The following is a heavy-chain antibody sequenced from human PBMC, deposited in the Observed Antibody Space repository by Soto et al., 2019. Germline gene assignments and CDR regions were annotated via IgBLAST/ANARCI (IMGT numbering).Heavy chain of an antibody. D-gene: IGHD5-18*01. Sequence: SVKVSCKASGGTFSSYAISWVRQAPGQGLEWMGWIIPSNGTTNYAQKFQGRVTITRDTSASTAYMELSSLRSEDTAVYYCARDPGYSYGYNWGQGTLVTVSS. CDR3: ARDPGYSYGYN. J-gene: IGHJ4*02. CDR2: IIPSNGTT. CDR1: GGTFSSYA. V-gene: IGHV1-69*05.